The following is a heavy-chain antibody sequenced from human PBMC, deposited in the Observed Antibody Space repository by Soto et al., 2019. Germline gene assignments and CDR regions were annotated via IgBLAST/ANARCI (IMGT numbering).Heavy chain of an antibody. CDR2: IYHTGTT. Sequence: SDTLSLTCFVSGASISSTYWWSWVRQTPGKRLEWIGQIYHTGTTSYNPSLKNRVTISLDKSNNKFSLRLTSMTAADTAVYYCARDKITGLFDYWGQGTLVT. J-gene: IGHJ4*02. CDR1: GASISSTYW. V-gene: IGHV4-4*02. CDR3: ARDKITGLFDY. D-gene: IGHD2-8*02.